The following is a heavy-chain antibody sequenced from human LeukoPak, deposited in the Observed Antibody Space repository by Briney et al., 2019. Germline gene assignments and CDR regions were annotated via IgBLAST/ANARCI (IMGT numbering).Heavy chain of an antibody. V-gene: IGHV1-46*01. D-gene: IGHD6-19*01. J-gene: IGHJ4*02. CDR2: INPSAGST. CDR1: GYTYTSYY. CDR3: ASSRNQYSRGWAQFAY. Sequence: ASVKVSCKASGYTYTSYYMHWVRQAPGQGLEWMGIINPSAGSTSYAQTFQVRVTMTRDTSTSTVSMELSSLRSEDTAVYYCASSRNQYSRGWAQFAYWGQGTLVTVSS.